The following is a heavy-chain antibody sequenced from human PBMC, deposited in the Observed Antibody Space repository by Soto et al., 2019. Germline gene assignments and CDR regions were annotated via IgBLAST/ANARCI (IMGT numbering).Heavy chain of an antibody. Sequence: PGGSLILSCAAAGFTFSSYGMHWVRQAPGKGLEWVAVISYDGSNKYYADSVKGRFTISRDNSKNTLYLQMNSLRAEDTAVYYCAKEEYYDFWSGYLTPYGMDVWGQGTTVTVSS. D-gene: IGHD3-3*01. CDR3: AKEEYYDFWSGYLTPYGMDV. CDR1: GFTFSSYG. V-gene: IGHV3-30*18. CDR2: ISYDGSNK. J-gene: IGHJ6*02.